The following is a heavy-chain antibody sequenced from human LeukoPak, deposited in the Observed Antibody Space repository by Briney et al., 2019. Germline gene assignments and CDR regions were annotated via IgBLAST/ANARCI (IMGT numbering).Heavy chain of an antibody. Sequence: SETLSLTCAVYGVSCSAYHWACNPHPPGRGGEWIVEINHSGSINYNTSLKRRVTISVETCKKQCALKINSVTAVDTAVYYCASGVHGYSYGYVPWELYSYMDIWGKGTTVSISS. V-gene: IGHV4-34*01. CDR2: INHSGSI. CDR3: ASGVHGYSYGYVPWELYSYMDI. CDR1: GVSCSAYH. J-gene: IGHJ6*03. D-gene: IGHD5-18*01.